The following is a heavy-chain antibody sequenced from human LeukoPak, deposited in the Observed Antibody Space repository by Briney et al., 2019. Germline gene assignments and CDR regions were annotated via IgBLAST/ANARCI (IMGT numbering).Heavy chain of an antibody. V-gene: IGHV3-30*18. Sequence: PGGSLRLSCAASGFTFSTYGMHWVRQAPGKGLEWVAVISYDGSNEYYADSVKGRFTISRDNSKNTLYLQMSSLRAEDTAVYYCAKDKSGSSWYYFDYWGQGTLVTVSS. CDR2: ISYDGSNE. D-gene: IGHD6-13*01. CDR3: AKDKSGSSWYYFDY. J-gene: IGHJ4*02. CDR1: GFTFSTYG.